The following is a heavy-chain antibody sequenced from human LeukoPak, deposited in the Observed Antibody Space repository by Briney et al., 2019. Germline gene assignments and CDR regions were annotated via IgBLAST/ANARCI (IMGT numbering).Heavy chain of an antibody. V-gene: IGHV3-30*04. CDR1: GFTFSSYA. CDR2: ISYDGSDK. J-gene: IGHJ4*02. Sequence: PGGSLRLSCAASGFTFSSYAMYWVRQAPGKGLEWVAVISYDGSDKFYADSVKGRFTISRDSSKNTLYLQMNSLRAEDTAVYYCARAGTTVARAPGYWGQGTLVTVSS. CDR3: ARAGTTVARAPGY. D-gene: IGHD4-23*01.